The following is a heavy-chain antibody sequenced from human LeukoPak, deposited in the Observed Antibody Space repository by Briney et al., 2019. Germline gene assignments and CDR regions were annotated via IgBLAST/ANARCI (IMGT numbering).Heavy chain of an antibody. CDR2: IKSKTVGETT. CDR1: GFTFSKAW. D-gene: IGHD1-26*01. V-gene: IGHV3-15*01. J-gene: IGHJ4*02. CDR3: TGSRWVTNDY. Sequence: GGSLRLSCAASGFTFSKAWMSWVRQAPGKGLEWVGRIKSKTVGETTDYAAPVKGRFTISRDDSKNTVYLQMNSLKIEDTAVYYCTGSRWVTNDYWGQGTLVTASS.